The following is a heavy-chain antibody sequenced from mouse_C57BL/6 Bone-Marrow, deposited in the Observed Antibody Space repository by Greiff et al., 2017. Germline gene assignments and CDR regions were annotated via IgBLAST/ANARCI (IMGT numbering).Heavy chain of an antibody. J-gene: IGHJ4*01. CDR3: ARNSIYDAMDY. Sequence: QVQLQQPGAELVKPGASVKLSCKASGYTFTSYWMHWVKQRPGQGLEWIGMIHPNSGSTNYNEKFKSKATLTVDKSSSTAYMQLSSLTSEDSAVYYCARNSIYDAMDYWGQGTSVTVSS. V-gene: IGHV1-64*01. D-gene: IGHD2-5*01. CDR2: IHPNSGST. CDR1: GYTFTSYW.